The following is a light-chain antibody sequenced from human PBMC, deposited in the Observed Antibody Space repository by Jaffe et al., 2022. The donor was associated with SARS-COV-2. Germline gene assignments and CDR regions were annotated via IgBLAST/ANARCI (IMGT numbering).Light chain of an antibody. Sequence: QSALTQPASVSGSPGQSITISCTGTSSDVGSYNLVSWYQQHPGKAPKLMIYEGSKRPSGVSNRFSGSKSGNTASLTISGLQAEDEADYYCCSYAGSSTSRQGVFGGGTKLTVL. CDR3: CSYAGSSTSRQGV. CDR1: SSDVGSYNL. V-gene: IGLV2-23*01. J-gene: IGLJ3*02. CDR2: EGS.